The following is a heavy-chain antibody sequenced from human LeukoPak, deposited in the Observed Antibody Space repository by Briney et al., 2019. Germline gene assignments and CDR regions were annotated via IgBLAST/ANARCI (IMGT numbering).Heavy chain of an antibody. CDR2: FDPEDGET. CDR3: ATDRGLDSGIDY. Sequence: ASVKVSCKASGGTFSSYAISWVRQAPGQGLEWMGGFDPEDGETIYAQKFQGRVTMTEDTSTDTAYMELSSLRSEDTAVYYCATDRGLDSGIDYWGQGTLVTVSS. V-gene: IGHV1-24*01. CDR1: GGTFSSYA. J-gene: IGHJ4*02. D-gene: IGHD1-26*01.